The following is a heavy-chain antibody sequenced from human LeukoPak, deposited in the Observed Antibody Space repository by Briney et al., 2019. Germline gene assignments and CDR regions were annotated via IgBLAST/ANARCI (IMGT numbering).Heavy chain of an antibody. CDR3: ARAVSYYDILTGYSMPQNWFDP. CDR1: GYTFTSYY. D-gene: IGHD3-9*01. V-gene: IGHV1-46*01. CDR2: INPSGGST. J-gene: IGHJ5*02. Sequence: ASVKVSCKASGYTFTSYYMHWVRQAPGQGLEWMGIINPSGGSTSYAQKFQGRVTMTRDTSTSTVYMELSSLRSDDTAVYYRARAVSYYDILTGYSMPQNWFDPWGQGTLVTVSS.